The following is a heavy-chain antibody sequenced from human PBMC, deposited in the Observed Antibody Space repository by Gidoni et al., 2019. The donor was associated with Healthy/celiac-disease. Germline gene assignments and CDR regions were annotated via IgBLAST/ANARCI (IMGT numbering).Heavy chain of an antibody. CDR3: ARGWNWNAVNNWFDP. CDR2: ISAYNGNT. Sequence: QVQLVQSGAEVKKPGDSVKVPCRASGYTFTSYGISWVRQATGQGLEWMGWISAYNGNTNYAQKLQGRVTMTTDTSTSTAYMELRSLRSDDTAVYYCARGWNWNAVNNWFDPWGQGTLVTVSS. J-gene: IGHJ5*02. D-gene: IGHD1-1*01. V-gene: IGHV1-18*01. CDR1: GYTFTSYG.